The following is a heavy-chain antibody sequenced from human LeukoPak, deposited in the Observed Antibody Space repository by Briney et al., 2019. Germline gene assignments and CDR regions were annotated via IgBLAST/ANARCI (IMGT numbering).Heavy chain of an antibody. CDR2: ISGSGGST. CDR3: ARDEYHLVQGYYFDY. V-gene: IGHV3-23*01. D-gene: IGHD6-13*01. Sequence: GGSLRLSCAASGFTFSSYAMSWVRQAPGKGLEWVSAISGSGGSTYYADSVKGRFTISRDNSKNTLFLQMDSLRAEDTALYYCARDEYHLVQGYYFDYWGQGTLVTVSS. J-gene: IGHJ4*02. CDR1: GFTFSSYA.